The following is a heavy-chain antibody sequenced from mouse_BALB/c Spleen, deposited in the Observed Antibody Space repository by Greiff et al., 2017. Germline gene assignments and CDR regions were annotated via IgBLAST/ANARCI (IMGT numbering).Heavy chain of an antibody. J-gene: IGHJ3*01. CDR1: GYTFTSYW. Sequence: VQLQQSGAELAKPGASVKMSCKASGYTFTSYWMHWVKQRPGQGLEWIGYINPSTGYTNYNQKFKDKATLTADKSSSTAYMQLSSLTSEDSAVYYCARSDGNYGAWFAYWGQGTLVNVSA. V-gene: IGHV1-7*01. CDR3: ARSDGNYGAWFAY. CDR2: INPSTGYT. D-gene: IGHD2-1*01.